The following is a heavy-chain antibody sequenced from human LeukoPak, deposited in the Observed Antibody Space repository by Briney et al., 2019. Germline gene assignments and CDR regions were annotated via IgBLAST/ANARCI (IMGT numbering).Heavy chain of an antibody. D-gene: IGHD3/OR15-3a*01. J-gene: IGHJ4*02. V-gene: IGHV4-39*01. Sequence: PSETLSLTCTVSGVSISSSYSYWGWLRQPPGMGLEWIGSIYYTGNTYYNASLKSQVSISIDTSKNQFSLKLTSVTPADTAVYYCARQTGSGLFILPGGQGTLVTVSS. CDR1: GVSISSSYSY. CDR2: IYYTGNT. CDR3: ARQTGSGLFILP.